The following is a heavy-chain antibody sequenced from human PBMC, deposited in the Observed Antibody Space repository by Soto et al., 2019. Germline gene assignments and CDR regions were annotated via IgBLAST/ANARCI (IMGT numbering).Heavy chain of an antibody. CDR2: IIPVLGVG. J-gene: IGHJ3*01. CDR1: GVTFSSYT. Sequence: QVQLVQSGAEVRKPGSSVKVSCKASGVTFSSYTISWVRQAPGQGLEGMGRIIPVLGVGNYAPKFQGRLTVIAHEPTSTVYLDLISLRSEDTAMSYAIWLINGDSAVSEFWGQGTFITVSS. V-gene: IGHV1-69*02. CDR3: IWLINGDSAVSEF. D-gene: IGHD2-8*01.